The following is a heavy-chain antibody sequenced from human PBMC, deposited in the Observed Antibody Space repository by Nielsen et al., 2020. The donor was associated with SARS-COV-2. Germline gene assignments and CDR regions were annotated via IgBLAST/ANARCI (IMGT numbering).Heavy chain of an antibody. CDR1: GFTFSWYA. J-gene: IGHJ5*02. V-gene: IGHV3-23*01. Sequence: GGSLRLSCAASGFTFSWYAMAWVRQAPGQGLECVSTICESGGSTSYADSVKGRFTISRDNSNNTLYLQMNSLRAEDTAIYYCAKDLLEDWFDPWGQGTLVTVSS. CDR3: AKDLLEDWFDP. CDR2: ICESGGST. D-gene: IGHD3-3*01.